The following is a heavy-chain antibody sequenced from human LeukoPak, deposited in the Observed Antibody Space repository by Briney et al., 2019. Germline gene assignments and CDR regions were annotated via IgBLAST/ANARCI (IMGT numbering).Heavy chain of an antibody. J-gene: IGHJ4*02. CDR2: IYYSGTT. Sequence: SETLSLTCTVSGDSISSYYCSWIRQPPGKGLEWIGYIYYSGTTNYNPSLKSRVTIAVDTSKNQFSLKLSSVAAADTAVYYCARHSSLAHFDHWGQGSLVTVSS. CDR3: ARHSSLAHFDH. V-gene: IGHV4-59*01. CDR1: GDSISSYY.